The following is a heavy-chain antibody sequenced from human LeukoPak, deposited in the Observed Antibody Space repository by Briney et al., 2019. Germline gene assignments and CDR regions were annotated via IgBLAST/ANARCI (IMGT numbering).Heavy chain of an antibody. CDR2: IYHSGST. J-gene: IGHJ5*02. CDR3: ARQSALRPLLWFGEFRFDP. V-gene: IGHV4-4*02. CDR1: GGSISSSNW. Sequence: PSETLSLTCAVSGGSISSSNWWSWVRQPPGKGLEWIGEIYHSGSTNYNPSLKSRVTISVDTSKNQFSLKLSSVTAADTAVYYCARQSALRPLLWFGEFRFDPWGQGTLVTVSS. D-gene: IGHD3-10*01.